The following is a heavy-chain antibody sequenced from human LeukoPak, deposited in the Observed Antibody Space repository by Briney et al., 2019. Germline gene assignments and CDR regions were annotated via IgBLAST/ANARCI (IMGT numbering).Heavy chain of an antibody. Sequence: PGGSLRLSCAASGFTLSSYSMNWVRQAPGKGLEWVSSISSSSSYIYYADSVKGRFTISRDNAKNSLYLQMNSLRAEDTAVYYCARGVCSGGSCYFDYWGQGTLVTVSS. D-gene: IGHD2-15*01. J-gene: IGHJ4*02. CDR3: ARGVCSGGSCYFDY. V-gene: IGHV3-21*01. CDR2: ISSSSSYI. CDR1: GFTLSSYS.